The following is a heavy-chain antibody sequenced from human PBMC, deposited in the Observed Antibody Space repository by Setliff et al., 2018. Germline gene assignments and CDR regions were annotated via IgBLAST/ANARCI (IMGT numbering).Heavy chain of an antibody. V-gene: IGHV4-59*01. J-gene: IGHJ4*02. CDR3: ARCLPFLFGYDRGAFDY. Sequence: SETLSLTCTVSGGSISTYYWSWIRQTSVKGLEWIGYVYYSGTTNYNPLFKSRVTISVDRPKNQFSLKLSSVTADDTAVYYCARCLPFLFGYDRGAFDYWGQGTLVTVSS. CDR1: GGSISTYY. D-gene: IGHD5-12*01. CDR2: VYYSGTT.